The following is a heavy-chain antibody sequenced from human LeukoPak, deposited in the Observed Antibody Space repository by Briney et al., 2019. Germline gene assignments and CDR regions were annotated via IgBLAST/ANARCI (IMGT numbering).Heavy chain of an antibody. CDR1: GGSISSSSYY. CDR2: IYYSGSS. CDR3: AREGFSTSPGWYFDL. Sequence: SETLSLTCTVSGGSISSSSYYWAWIRQPPGKGLEWIGSIYYSGSSYYNPSLKSRVTISLDTSKNQFSLKLSSVTAADTALYYCAREGFSTSPGWYFDLWGRGTLVTVSP. J-gene: IGHJ2*01. D-gene: IGHD6-13*01. V-gene: IGHV4-39*07.